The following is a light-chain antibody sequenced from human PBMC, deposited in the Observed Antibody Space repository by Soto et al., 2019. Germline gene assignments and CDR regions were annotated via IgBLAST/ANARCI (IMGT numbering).Light chain of an antibody. CDR3: CSYAGSSTWV. V-gene: IGLV2-23*01. J-gene: IGLJ3*02. Sequence: QSVLTQPASASGSPGQSITISCTGTSSDVGSYNLVSWYQQHPGKAPKLMIYEGNERPSGVSNRFSGSKSGNTASLTISGLQAEDEADYYCCSYAGSSTWVFGGGTQLTVL. CDR2: EGN. CDR1: SSDVGSYNL.